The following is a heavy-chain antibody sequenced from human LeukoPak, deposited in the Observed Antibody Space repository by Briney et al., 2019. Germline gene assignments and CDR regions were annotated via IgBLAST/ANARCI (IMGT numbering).Heavy chain of an antibody. V-gene: IGHV3-30-3*01. J-gene: IGHJ4*02. D-gene: IGHD2-2*02. Sequence: GGSLRLSCAASGFTFSSYAMHWVRQAPGKGLEWVAVISYDGSNKYYADSVKGRFTISRDNSKNTLYLQMNSLRAEDTAVYYCARPTYYTLFDYWGQGTLVTVSS. CDR1: GFTFSSYA. CDR3: ARPTYYTLFDY. CDR2: ISYDGSNK.